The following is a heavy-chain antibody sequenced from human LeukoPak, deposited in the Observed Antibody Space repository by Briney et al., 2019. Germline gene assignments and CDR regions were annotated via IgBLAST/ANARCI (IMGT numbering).Heavy chain of an antibody. V-gene: IGHV4-39*01. CDR2: IYYSGST. Sequence: SETLSLTCTVSGGSISSSSYYWGWIRQPPGKGLEWIGSIYYSGSTYYNPSLKSRVTISVDTSKNQFSLKLSSVTAADTAVYYCARSVRLDYWGQGTLVTVSS. J-gene: IGHJ4*02. CDR1: GGSISSSSYY. CDR3: ARSVRLDY.